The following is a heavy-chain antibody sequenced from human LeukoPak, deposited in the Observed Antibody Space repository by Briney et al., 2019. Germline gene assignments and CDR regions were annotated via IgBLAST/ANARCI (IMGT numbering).Heavy chain of an antibody. D-gene: IGHD1-14*01. CDR3: ARIGDPEWYAFDI. V-gene: IGHV4-39*07. CDR2: IYYSGST. J-gene: IGHJ3*02. Sequence: SETLSLTCTVSGGSISSSSYYWGWIRQPPGKGLEWIGSIYYSGSTYYNPSLKSRVTISVDTSKNQFSLKLSSVTAADTAVYYCARIGDPEWYAFDIWGQGTMVTVSS. CDR1: GGSISSSSYY.